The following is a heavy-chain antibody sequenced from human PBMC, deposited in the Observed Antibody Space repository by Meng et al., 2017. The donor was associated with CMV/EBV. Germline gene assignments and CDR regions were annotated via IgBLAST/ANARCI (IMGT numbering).Heavy chain of an antibody. J-gene: IGHJ4*02. V-gene: IGHV3-21*01. D-gene: IGHD6-19*01. CDR1: GFTFSSYS. CDR3: ASRQWLEDHDY. CDR2: ISSSSSYI. Sequence: ESLKISCAASGFTFSSYSMNWVRQAPGKGLEWVSSISSSSSYIYYADSVKGRFTISRDNAKNSLYLQMNSLRAEDTAVYYCASRQWLEDHDYWGQGTLVTVSS.